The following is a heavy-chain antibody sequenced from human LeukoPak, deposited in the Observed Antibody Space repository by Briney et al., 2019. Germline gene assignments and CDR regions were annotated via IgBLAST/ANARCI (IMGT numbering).Heavy chain of an antibody. CDR1: GFTSSSYA. V-gene: IGHV3-23*01. Sequence: GGSLRLSCAASGFTSSSYAMSWVRQAPGKGLEWVSSISASGGSTYYADSVKGRFTISRDNSKNTLHLQMNSLRAEDTAVYYCPRGSSGPDYWGQGTLVTVSS. CDR2: ISASGGST. CDR3: PRGSSGPDY. D-gene: IGHD6-19*01. J-gene: IGHJ4*02.